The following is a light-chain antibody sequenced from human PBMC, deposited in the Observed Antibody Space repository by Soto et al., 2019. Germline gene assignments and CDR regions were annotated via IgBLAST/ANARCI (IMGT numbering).Light chain of an antibody. V-gene: IGLV2-14*01. CDR3: SLYTSSSTLV. CDR2: DVS. J-gene: IGLJ2*01. Sequence: QSALTQPASVSGSPGQSITISCTGTSSDVGGYNYVSWYQQHPGKAPKLMIYDVSNRPSGVSNRFSGCKSGNTASLTISGLQAEDEADYYCSLYTSSSTLVFGGGTKLTVL. CDR1: SSDVGGYNY.